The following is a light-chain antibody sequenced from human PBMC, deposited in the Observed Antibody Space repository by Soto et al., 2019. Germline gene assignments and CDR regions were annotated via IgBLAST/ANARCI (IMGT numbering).Light chain of an antibody. J-gene: IGKJ1*01. Sequence: DIHMTQSPSSLSASVGNRVTITCRASQSISNKLAWYQQKAGKAPKVLIYDASTLESGVPSRFSGSGSGTEFTLTISSLQTDDFATYYCQQYHTYSRTFGQGTKVDIK. CDR2: DAS. CDR3: QQYHTYSRT. CDR1: QSISNK. V-gene: IGKV1-5*01.